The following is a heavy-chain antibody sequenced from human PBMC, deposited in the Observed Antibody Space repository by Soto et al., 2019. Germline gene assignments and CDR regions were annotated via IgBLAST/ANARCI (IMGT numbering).Heavy chain of an antibody. D-gene: IGHD4-17*01. V-gene: IGHV1-18*01. CDR2: ISAYSCHT. Sequence: QVQLVQSGTEVKRPGASVKISCKASGYTFTGYAFSWVRQAPGQGLEWMGWISAYSCHTIYSQKFQGRVTMTTDPSTTTTSMEVRTLGADDTAVYFCARCSKDYGVDGLSLKYWGQGTLVTVSS. CDR1: GYTFTGYA. CDR3: ARCSKDYGVDGLSLKY. J-gene: IGHJ1*01.